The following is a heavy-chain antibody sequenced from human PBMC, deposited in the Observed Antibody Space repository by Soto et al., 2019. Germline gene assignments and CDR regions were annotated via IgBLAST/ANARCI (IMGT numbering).Heavy chain of an antibody. J-gene: IGHJ5*02. Sequence: PGGSLRLSCAASGFTFSTSGMNWVRQAPGKGLDWVSSVSPGSTSIFYGDSVKGRFTISRDDAKSSLYLKMTGLRAEDTAVYYCATFTRGGFETWGQGTPVTV. D-gene: IGHD3-16*01. CDR3: ATFTRGGFET. V-gene: IGHV3-21*06. CDR2: VSPGSTSI. CDR1: GFTFSTSG.